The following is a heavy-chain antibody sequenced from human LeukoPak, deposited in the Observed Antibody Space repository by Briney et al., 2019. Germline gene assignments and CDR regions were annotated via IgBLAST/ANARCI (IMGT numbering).Heavy chain of an antibody. CDR1: GGSFSGYY. D-gene: IGHD3-22*01. J-gene: IGHJ4*02. CDR3: ARDYQGYYYDKEPGDFDY. V-gene: IGHV4-34*01. CDR2: INHSGST. Sequence: PSETLSLTCAVYGGSFSGYYWSWIRQPPGKGLEWIGEINHSGSTNYNPSLKSRVTISVDTSKNQFSLKLSSVTAADTAVYYCARDYQGYYYDKEPGDFDYWGQGTLVTVSS.